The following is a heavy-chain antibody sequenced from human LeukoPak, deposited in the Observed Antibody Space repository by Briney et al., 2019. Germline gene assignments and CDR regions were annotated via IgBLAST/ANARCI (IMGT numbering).Heavy chain of an antibody. CDR2: IYSGGST. CDR1: GFTVSSNY. CDR3: ARSRLKLDPEVDY. V-gene: IGHV3-53*01. D-gene: IGHD2-21*02. J-gene: IGHJ4*02. Sequence: GGSLRLSCAASGFTVSSNYMSWVRQAPGKGLEWVSVIYSGGSTYYADSVKGRFTISRDNSKNTLYLQMNSLRAEDTAVYYCARSRLKLDPEVDYWGQGTLVTVSS.